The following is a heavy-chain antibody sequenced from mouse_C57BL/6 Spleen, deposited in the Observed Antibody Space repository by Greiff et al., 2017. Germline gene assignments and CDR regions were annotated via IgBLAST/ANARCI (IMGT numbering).Heavy chain of an antibody. J-gene: IGHJ1*03. CDR2: ISDGGSYT. D-gene: IGHD2-12*01. CDR3: ASAYYSGYVDV. Sequence: EVKVVESGGGLVKPGGSLKLSCAASGFTFSSYAMSWVRQTPEKRLEWVATISDGGSYTYYPDTVKGRFTISRDNAKNNLYLQMSHLKSEDTAMYYCASAYYSGYVDVWGTGTTVTVSS. CDR1: GFTFSSYA. V-gene: IGHV5-4*03.